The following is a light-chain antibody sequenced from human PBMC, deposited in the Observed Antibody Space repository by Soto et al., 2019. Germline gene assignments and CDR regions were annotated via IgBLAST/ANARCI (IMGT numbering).Light chain of an antibody. CDR2: DAS. CDR3: QQYHNWPPIN. CDR1: QSVSTK. V-gene: IGKV3-15*01. J-gene: IGKJ5*01. Sequence: EILITHSPSTLSVSPVETATLSFMASQSVSTKLAWYQQKPGQAPRLLINDASTRATGVPARFSGWGSGTEFTLTISSLQSEDFAVYYCQQYHNWPPINFGQGTRLEIK.